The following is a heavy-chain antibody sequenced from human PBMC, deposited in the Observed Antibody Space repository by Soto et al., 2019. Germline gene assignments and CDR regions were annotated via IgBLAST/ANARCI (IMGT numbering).Heavy chain of an antibody. CDR1: GGSISSGGYY. CDR2: IYYSGST. V-gene: IGHV4-31*03. D-gene: IGHD2-2*01. J-gene: IGHJ5*02. Sequence: QVQLQESGPGLVKPSQTLSLTCTVSGGSISSGGYYWSWIRQHPGKGLEWIGYIYYSGSTYYYPSLKSRVTISVDTSKNQFSLKLSSVTAADTAVYYCARGGYCSSTSCELGNWFDPWGQGTLVTVSS. CDR3: ARGGYCSSTSCELGNWFDP.